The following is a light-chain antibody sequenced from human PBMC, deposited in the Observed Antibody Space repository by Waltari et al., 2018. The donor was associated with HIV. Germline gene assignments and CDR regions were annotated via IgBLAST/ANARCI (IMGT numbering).Light chain of an antibody. CDR2: DVS. V-gene: IGLV2-11*01. CDR3: CSYAGSYRGV. CDR1: RSDVGGYNY. Sequence: QSALTQPRSVSGPPGQSVTISCTGTRSDVGGYNYVSWYQQHPGKAPKLIIYDVSKRPSGVPDRFSGSKSGNTASLTISGLQAEDEADYYCCSYAGSYRGVFGGGTKLTVL. J-gene: IGLJ2*01.